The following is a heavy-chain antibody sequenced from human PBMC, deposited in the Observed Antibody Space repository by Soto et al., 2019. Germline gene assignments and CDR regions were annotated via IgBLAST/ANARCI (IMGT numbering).Heavy chain of an antibody. J-gene: IGHJ4*02. Sequence: SETLSLTCAVSGGSISSSNWWSWVRQPPGKGLEWIGEIYHSGSTNYNPSLKSRVTISVDKSKNQFSLKLSSVTAADTAVYYCARALSPPYCGGDCYSVDYFDYWGQGTLVTVSS. CDR1: GGSISSSNW. CDR3: ARALSPPYCGGDCYSVDYFDY. D-gene: IGHD2-21*02. CDR2: IYHSGST. V-gene: IGHV4-4*02.